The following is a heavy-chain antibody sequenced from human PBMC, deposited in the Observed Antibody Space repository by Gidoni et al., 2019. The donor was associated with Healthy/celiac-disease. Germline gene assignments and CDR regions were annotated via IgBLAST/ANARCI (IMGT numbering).Heavy chain of an antibody. V-gene: IGHV3-21*01. D-gene: IGHD3-3*01. CDR2: ISSSSSYI. CDR1: GFPFSSSR. J-gene: IGHJ6*02. Sequence: EVQLVESGGGLVKPGGSLRLSCAASGFPFSSSRMNWVRQAPGKGLEWVSSISSSSSYIYYADSVKGRFTISRDNAKNSLYLQMNSLRAEDTAVYYCARGGGFLEWLSDYGMDVWGQGTTVTVSS. CDR3: ARGGGFLEWLSDYGMDV.